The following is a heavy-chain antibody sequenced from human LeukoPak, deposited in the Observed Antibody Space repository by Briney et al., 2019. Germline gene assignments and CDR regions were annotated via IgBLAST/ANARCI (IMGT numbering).Heavy chain of an antibody. CDR2: ISGSGGST. CDR1: GFTFSSYA. V-gene: IGHV3-23*01. Sequence: RSGGSLRLSCAASGFTFSSYAMSWVRQAPGKGLEWVSAISGSGGSTYYADSVKGRFTISRDNSKNTLYLQMNSLRAEDTAVYYCAKEVGSYDYYYYGMDVWGQGTTVTVSS. J-gene: IGHJ6*02. D-gene: IGHD1-26*01. CDR3: AKEVGSYDYYYYGMDV.